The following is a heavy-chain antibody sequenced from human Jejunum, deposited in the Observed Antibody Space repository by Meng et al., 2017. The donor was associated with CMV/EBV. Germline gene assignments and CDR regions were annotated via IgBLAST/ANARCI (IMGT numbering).Heavy chain of an antibody. J-gene: IGHJ4*02. D-gene: IGHD1-26*01. CDR3: AGGLGGTIDY. CDR2: IIPVFDKT. Sequence: VSCKASGSTFSNSATGWVRQAPGQGLEWMGNIIPVFDKTNYAQKFQGRVTITADRSTNTAYMELSSLRSDDTAIYYCAGGLGGTIDYWGQGTLVTVSS. V-gene: IGHV1-69*04. CDR1: GSTFSNSA.